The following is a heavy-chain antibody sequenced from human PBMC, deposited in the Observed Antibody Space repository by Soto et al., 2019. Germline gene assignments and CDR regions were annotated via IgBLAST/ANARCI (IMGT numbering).Heavy chain of an antibody. Sequence: QSGGSLRLSCAASGFTFSSYGIHWVRQAPGKGLEWVAVISYDGSNKFYADSVKGRFTISRDNSKNTLYLQMNSLRAEDTAVYYCAKGAYAVVAASYFDYWGQGTLVTVSS. D-gene: IGHD2-15*01. CDR1: GFTFSSYG. CDR2: ISYDGSNK. CDR3: AKGAYAVVAASYFDY. V-gene: IGHV3-30*18. J-gene: IGHJ4*02.